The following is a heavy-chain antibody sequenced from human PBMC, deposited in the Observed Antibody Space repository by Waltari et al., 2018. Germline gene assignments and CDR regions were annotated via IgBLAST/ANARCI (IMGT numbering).Heavy chain of an antibody. V-gene: IGHV3-30*01. CDR3: ARDKEIPFDY. J-gene: IGHJ4*02. CDR2: ISYDGSNK. Sequence: QVQLVESGGGVVQPGRSLRLSCAASGFPFSSYAMHWVRQAPGKGLEWVAVISYDGSNKYYADSVKGRFTISRDNSKNTLYLQMNSLRAEDTAVYYCARDKEIPFDYWGQGTLVTVSS. CDR1: GFPFSSYA.